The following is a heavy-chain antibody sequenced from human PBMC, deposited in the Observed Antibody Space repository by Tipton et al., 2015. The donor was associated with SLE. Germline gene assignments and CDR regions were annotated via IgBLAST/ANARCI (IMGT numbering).Heavy chain of an antibody. V-gene: IGHV4-39*01. CDR3: ARPGPVELDAFDI. CDR2: IYYSGNT. D-gene: IGHD5-24*01. J-gene: IGHJ3*02. CDR1: GGSISSSSYY. Sequence: TLSLTCTVSGGSISSSSYYWGWIRQPPGKGLEWIGSIYYSGNTYYNPSLKSRVTISVDTSKNQFSLKLSSVTASDTAVYYCARPGPVELDAFDIWCRGTMVTVSS.